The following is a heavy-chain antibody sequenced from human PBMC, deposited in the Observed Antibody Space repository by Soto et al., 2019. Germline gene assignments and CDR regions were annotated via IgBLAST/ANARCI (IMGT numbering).Heavy chain of an antibody. D-gene: IGHD2-15*01. CDR3: ARDDIGDPNAFDV. J-gene: IGHJ3*01. Sequence: QEQLMESGGGVVQPGRSLRLSCAASGFSFSTYGMHWVRQAPGKGLEWVALIKSHGNDKYYADSVKGRFTISRDNSKNTLYLEMDSLRAEDTAVYYCARDDIGDPNAFDVWGHGTMVTVSS. V-gene: IGHV3-33*01. CDR1: GFSFSTYG. CDR2: IKSHGNDK.